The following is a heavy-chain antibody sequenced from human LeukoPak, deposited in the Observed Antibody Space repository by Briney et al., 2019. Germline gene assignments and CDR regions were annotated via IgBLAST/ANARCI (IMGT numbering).Heavy chain of an antibody. V-gene: IGHV4-34*01. D-gene: IGHD4-17*01. CDR3: ARERRTVTTPLRDYYYYGMDV. CDR1: GXXXXXY. Sequence: GXXXXXYWRWIRXXPGKGLEWSGEINHSGSTNYNPSLKSRVTISVDTSKNKFSLKLSSVTAADTAVYYCARERRTVTTPLRDYYYYGMDVWGQGTTVTVSS. CDR2: INHSGST. J-gene: IGHJ6*02.